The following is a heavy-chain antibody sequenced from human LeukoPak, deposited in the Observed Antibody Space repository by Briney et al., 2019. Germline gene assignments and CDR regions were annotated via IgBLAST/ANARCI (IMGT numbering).Heavy chain of an antibody. CDR1: GFTFSSYG. D-gene: IGHD3-10*01. Sequence: GGSLRLSCAASGFTFSSYGMHWVRQAPGKGLEWVAFIRYDGSNKYYADSVKGRFTISRDNSKNTLYLQMNSLRAEDTAVYYCAKDYRNYYGSGSYYTPFDYWGQGTLVTVSS. CDR3: AKDYRNYYGSGSYYTPFDY. J-gene: IGHJ4*02. CDR2: IRYDGSNK. V-gene: IGHV3-30*02.